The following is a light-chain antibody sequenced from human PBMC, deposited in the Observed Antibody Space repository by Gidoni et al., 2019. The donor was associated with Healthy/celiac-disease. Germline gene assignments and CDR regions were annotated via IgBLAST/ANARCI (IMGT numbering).Light chain of an antibody. Sequence: QSALTQPPSASGSPGQSVTISCTGTSSDVGGYNYVSWYQQHPGKAPKLMIYEVSQRPSGVPDRFSGSKSGNTASLTVSGLQAEDEADYYCSSHAGGWVFGGGTKLTVL. CDR1: SSDVGGYNY. V-gene: IGLV2-8*01. CDR3: SSHAGGWV. J-gene: IGLJ3*02. CDR2: EVS.